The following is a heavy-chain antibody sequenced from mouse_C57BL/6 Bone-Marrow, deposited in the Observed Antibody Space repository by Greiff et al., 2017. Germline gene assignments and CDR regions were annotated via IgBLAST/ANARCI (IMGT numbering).Heavy chain of an antibody. CDR2: ISDGGSYT. CDR1: GFTFSSYA. Sequence: EVMLVESGGGLVKPGGSLKLSCAASGFTFSSYAMSWVRQTPEKRLEWVATISDGGSYTYYPDNVKGRFTISRDNAKNNLYLQMSHLKSEDTAMYYCARDRLWLLYYYAMDYWGQGTSVTVSS. V-gene: IGHV5-4*01. CDR3: ARDRLWLLYYYAMDY. J-gene: IGHJ4*01. D-gene: IGHD2-2*01.